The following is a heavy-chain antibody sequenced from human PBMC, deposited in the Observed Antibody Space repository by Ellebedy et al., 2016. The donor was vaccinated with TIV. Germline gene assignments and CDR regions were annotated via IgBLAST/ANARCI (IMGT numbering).Heavy chain of an antibody. D-gene: IGHD5-18*01. CDR3: ARVKSSYGYGYYYYYGMDV. Sequence: PGGSLRLSCAASGFTFSSYGMHWVRQAPGKGLEWVAVIWYDGSNKYYADSVKGRFTISRDNSKNTLYLQMNSLRAEDTAVYYCARVKSSYGYGYYYYYGMDVWGQGTTVTVSS. V-gene: IGHV3-33*01. CDR1: GFTFSSYG. CDR2: IWYDGSNK. J-gene: IGHJ6*02.